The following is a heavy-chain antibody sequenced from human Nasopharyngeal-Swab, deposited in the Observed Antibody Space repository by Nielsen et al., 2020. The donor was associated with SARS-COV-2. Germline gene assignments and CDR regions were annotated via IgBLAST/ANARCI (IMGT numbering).Heavy chain of an antibody. CDR2: INHSGST. Sequence: SETLSLTCTVSGGSISSSSSYWGWIRQPPGKGLEWIGEINHSGSTNYNPSLKSRVTISVDTSKNQFSLKLSSVTATDTAVYYCARGAQLGSGGSQYYYYYYGMDVWGQGTTVTVSS. J-gene: IGHJ6*02. CDR1: GGSISSSSSY. D-gene: IGHD2-15*01. V-gene: IGHV4-39*07. CDR3: ARGAQLGSGGSQYYYYYYGMDV.